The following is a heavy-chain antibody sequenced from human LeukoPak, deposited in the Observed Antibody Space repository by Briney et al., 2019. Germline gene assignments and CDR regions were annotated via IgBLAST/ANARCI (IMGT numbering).Heavy chain of an antibody. D-gene: IGHD2-21*01. Sequence: GGSPRLSCAASGFTFSSYSMNWVRQAPGKGLEWVSSISSSSSYIYYADSVKGRFTISRDNAKNSLYLQMNSLRAEDTAVYYCATLTLFSTFQEYYFDYWGQGTLVTVSS. CDR1: GFTFSSYS. V-gene: IGHV3-21*01. CDR3: ATLTLFSTFQEYYFDY. CDR2: ISSSSSYI. J-gene: IGHJ4*02.